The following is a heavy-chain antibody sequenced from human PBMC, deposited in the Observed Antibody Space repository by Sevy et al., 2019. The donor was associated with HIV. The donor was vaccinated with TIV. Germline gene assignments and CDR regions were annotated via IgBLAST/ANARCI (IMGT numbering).Heavy chain of an antibody. J-gene: IGHJ3*01. CDR3: AKEDDAFDV. CDR1: GFTFSNYA. Sequence: GGSLRLSCAGSGFTFSNYAMHWVRQAPGKGLECVAGLWSHGRREYYADFAKGRFTISRYNSKNTGYLHMDSLRTDDTAVYYCAKEDDAFDVWGQGTMVTVSS. V-gene: IGHV3-33*03. CDR2: LWSHGRRE.